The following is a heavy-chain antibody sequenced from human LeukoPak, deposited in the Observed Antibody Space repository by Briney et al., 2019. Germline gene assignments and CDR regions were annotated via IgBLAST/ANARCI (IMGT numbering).Heavy chain of an antibody. CDR2: ISGSGGST. CDR1: GFTFSSYA. CDR3: AKDFSSSWLYYFDY. D-gene: IGHD6-13*01. Sequence: GGSLRLSCAASGFTFSSYAMSWVRQAPGKGLEWVSAISGSGGSTYYADSVKGRFTISRDNSENMLYLQMNSLRAEDTAVYYCAKDFSSSWLYYFDYWGQGTLVTVSS. J-gene: IGHJ4*02. V-gene: IGHV3-23*01.